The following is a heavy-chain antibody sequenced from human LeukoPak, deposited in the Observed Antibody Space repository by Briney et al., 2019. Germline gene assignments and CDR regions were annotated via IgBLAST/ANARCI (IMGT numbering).Heavy chain of an antibody. D-gene: IGHD3-9*01. CDR3: ARGSLTGYSPWEY. CDR1: GDSVSSKSAA. V-gene: IGHV6-1*01. CDR2: TYYRSKWSN. J-gene: IGHJ4*02. Sequence: SQTLSLTCVISGDSVSSKSAAWNWIRQSPSRGPEWLGRTYYRSKWSNDYAVSVKSRITINPDTSKNQFSLQLNSVTPEDTAVYYCARGSLTGYSPWEYWGQGSLVTVSS.